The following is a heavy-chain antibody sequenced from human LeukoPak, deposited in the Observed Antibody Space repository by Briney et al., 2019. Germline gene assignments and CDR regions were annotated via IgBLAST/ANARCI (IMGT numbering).Heavy chain of an antibody. V-gene: IGHV3-33*01. CDR3: AREWGRIAVAGGPGY. J-gene: IGHJ4*02. D-gene: IGHD6-19*01. CDR1: GFIFSNYG. Sequence: GGSLRLSCEVSGFIFSNYGMHWVRQAPGKGLEWVALICYDGRTKFHADSVKGRFTISRDNSANTLYLQMSSLRVEDTAVYYCAREWGRIAVAGGPGYWGQGALVTGSS. CDR2: ICYDGRTK.